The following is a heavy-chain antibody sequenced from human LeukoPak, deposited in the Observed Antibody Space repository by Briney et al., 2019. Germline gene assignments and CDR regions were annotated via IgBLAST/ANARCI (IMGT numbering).Heavy chain of an antibody. D-gene: IGHD1-26*01. V-gene: IGHV3-23*01. J-gene: IGHJ6*03. CDR2: ISGSGGST. CDR3: AISPSGSYYYYYYMDV. CDR1: GFTFSSYA. Sequence: PGGSLRLSCAASGFTFSSYAMSWVRQAPGKGLEWVSAISGSGGSTYYADSVKGRFTISRDNSKNTLYLQMNSLRAEDTAVYYCAISPSGSYYYYYYMDVWGKGTTVTVSS.